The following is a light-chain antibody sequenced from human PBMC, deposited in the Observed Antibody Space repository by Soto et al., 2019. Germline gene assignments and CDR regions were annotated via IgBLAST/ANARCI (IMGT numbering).Light chain of an antibody. J-gene: IGKJ4*01. CDR3: QKYNCAPLT. Sequence: DMQMTQSPSPLSALLGDRATMTCRASQGIGSSLAWFQKKPWKVPSLLIYAASALESGVPSPFSGSRSGTDITLNINSLPPEDVATYYCQKYNCAPLTFCRGTKVEIK. CDR1: QGIGSS. CDR2: AAS. V-gene: IGKV1-27*01.